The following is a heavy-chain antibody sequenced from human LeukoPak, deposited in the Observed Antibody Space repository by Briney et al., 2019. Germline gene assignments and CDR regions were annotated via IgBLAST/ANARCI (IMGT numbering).Heavy chain of an antibody. CDR2: IYSGGST. Sequence: PGGSLRLSCAASGSTVSSNYMSWVRQAPGKGLEWVSVIYSGGSTYYADSVKGRFTISRDNSKNTLYLQMNSLRAEDTAVYYCAKVNKVAAATGYYFDYWGQGTLVTVSS. CDR1: GSTVSSNY. J-gene: IGHJ4*02. V-gene: IGHV3-53*01. D-gene: IGHD2-15*01. CDR3: AKVNKVAAATGYYFDY.